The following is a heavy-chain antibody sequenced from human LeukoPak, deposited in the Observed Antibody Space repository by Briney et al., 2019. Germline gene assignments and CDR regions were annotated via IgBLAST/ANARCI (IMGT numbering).Heavy chain of an antibody. CDR2: LYYTGTT. CDR1: GFTVSSNY. J-gene: IGHJ4*02. D-gene: IGHD2-2*01. V-gene: IGHV3-53*01. CDR3: ARWYCTSSSCYYDY. Sequence: GGSLRLSCAASGFTVSSNYMSWVRQAPGKGLQWVSILYYTGTTYYADSVKGRFTISRDNSKNTLYLQMHSLRAEDTAVYYCARWYCTSSSCYYDYWGQGILVTVSS.